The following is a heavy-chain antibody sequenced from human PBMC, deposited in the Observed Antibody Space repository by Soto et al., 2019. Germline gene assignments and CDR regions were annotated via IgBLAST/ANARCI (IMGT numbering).Heavy chain of an antibody. CDR1: GFTVGNNY. Sequence: EVQLVESGGGLIQPGGSLKLSCAASGFTVGNNYMSWVRQAPGKGLEWVSLIYSTGTTKYADSVKGRFTVSRDNAKNTLYLQMNNLSAEDTAVYYCAKDRRGSGSHNNSFGYWGQGTLVTVSS. CDR3: AKDRRGSGSHNNSFGY. V-gene: IGHV3-53*01. D-gene: IGHD3-10*01. J-gene: IGHJ4*02. CDR2: IYSTGTT.